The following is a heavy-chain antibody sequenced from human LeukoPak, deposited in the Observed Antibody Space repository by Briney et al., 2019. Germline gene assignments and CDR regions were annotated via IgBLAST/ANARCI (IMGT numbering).Heavy chain of an antibody. CDR1: GFSFSSCA. Sequence: GGSLRLSCAASGFSFSSCAMSWVRQAPGKGLEWVSGISGSGDSTDYADSVKGRFTISRDNSKNTLYLQINSLRAEDTAVYYCARPPSDNLLTGSLYYFDYWGQGALVTVSS. J-gene: IGHJ4*02. CDR3: ARPPSDNLLTGSLYYFDY. V-gene: IGHV3-23*01. D-gene: IGHD3-9*01. CDR2: ISGSGDST.